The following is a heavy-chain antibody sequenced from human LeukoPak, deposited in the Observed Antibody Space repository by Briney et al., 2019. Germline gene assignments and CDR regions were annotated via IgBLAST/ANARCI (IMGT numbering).Heavy chain of an antibody. Sequence: GGSLRLSCAASGFTFSDYYMIWMRQAPGKGLEWVSYISSSSSYTNYADSVKGRFTISRDNAKNSLYLQMNSLRAEDTAVYYCARRGIAGAGCMAVWGQGTTVTVSS. D-gene: IGHD6-19*01. V-gene: IGHV3-11*03. J-gene: IGHJ6*02. CDR1: GFTFSDYY. CDR3: ARRGIAGAGCMAV. CDR2: ISSSSSYT.